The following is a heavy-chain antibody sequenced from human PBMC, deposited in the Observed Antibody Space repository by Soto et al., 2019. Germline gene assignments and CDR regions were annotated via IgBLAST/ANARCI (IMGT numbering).Heavy chain of an antibody. J-gene: IGHJ6*02. V-gene: IGHV4-30-4*01. CDR2: IYYSGST. CDR3: ARDLYVGMDTSDYYGMDV. Sequence: SETLSLTCTVSGGSISSGDYYWSWIRQPPGKGLEWIGYIYYSGSTYYNPSLKSRVTISVDTSKNQFSLKLSSVTAADTAVYYCARDLYVGMDTSDYYGMDVWGQGTTVTVSS. D-gene: IGHD2-8*01. CDR1: GGSISSGDYY.